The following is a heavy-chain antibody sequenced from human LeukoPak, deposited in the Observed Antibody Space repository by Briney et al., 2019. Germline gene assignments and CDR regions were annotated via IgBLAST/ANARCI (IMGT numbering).Heavy chain of an antibody. V-gene: IGHV1-18*01. CDR2: ISAYNGNT. Sequence: ASVKVSCKAPGYTFSSYGISWVRQAPGQGLEWMGWISAYNGNTNYAQKLQGRVTMTTDTSTSTAYMELRSLRSDDTAVYYCARDAAEDYYDSSGSFDYWGQGTLVTVSS. CDR1: GYTFSSYG. CDR3: ARDAAEDYYDSSGSFDY. D-gene: IGHD3-22*01. J-gene: IGHJ4*02.